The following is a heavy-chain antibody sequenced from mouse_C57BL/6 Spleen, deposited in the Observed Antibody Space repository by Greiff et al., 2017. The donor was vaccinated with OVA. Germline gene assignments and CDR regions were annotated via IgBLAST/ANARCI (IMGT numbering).Heavy chain of an antibody. CDR2: IYPGSGNT. CDR1: GYTFTDYY. V-gene: IGHV1-76*01. D-gene: IGHD2-4*01. Sequence: LVESGAELVRPGASVKLSCKASGYTFTDYYINWVKQRPGQGLEWIARIYPGSGNTYYNEKFKGKATLTAEKSSSTAYMQLSSLTSEDSAVYFCARSLYYDYEDYFDYWGQGTTLTVSS. CDR3: ARSLYYDYEDYFDY. J-gene: IGHJ2*01.